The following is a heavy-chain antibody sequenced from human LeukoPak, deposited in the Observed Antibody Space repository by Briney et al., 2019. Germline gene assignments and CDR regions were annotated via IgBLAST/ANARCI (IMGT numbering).Heavy chain of an antibody. Sequence: SETLSLTCTVSGGSISSYYWSWIRQPAGKGLEWIGRIYTSGSINYNPSLKSRVTMSVDTSKNQFSLKLSSVTAADTAVYYCARGSARGARFYGADFDYWGQGTLVTVSS. V-gene: IGHV4-4*07. J-gene: IGHJ4*02. CDR1: GGSISSYY. CDR2: IYTSGSI. CDR3: ARGSARGARFYGADFDY. D-gene: IGHD4-17*01.